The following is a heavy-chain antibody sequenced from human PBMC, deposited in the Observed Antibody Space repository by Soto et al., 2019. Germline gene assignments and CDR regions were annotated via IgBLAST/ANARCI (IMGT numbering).Heavy chain of an antibody. Sequence: QVQLQESGPGLVKPSQTLSLTCTVSGGSISSGGYYWSWIRQHPGKGLEWIGYIYYSGSTYYNPSLKSRVTMSVDTSKNQFSLMLSSMTAADTAVYYCARVGCSGGSCHPEGYWGQGTLVTVSS. CDR2: IYYSGST. D-gene: IGHD2-15*01. CDR3: ARVGCSGGSCHPEGY. V-gene: IGHV4-31*03. CDR1: GGSISSGGYY. J-gene: IGHJ4*02.